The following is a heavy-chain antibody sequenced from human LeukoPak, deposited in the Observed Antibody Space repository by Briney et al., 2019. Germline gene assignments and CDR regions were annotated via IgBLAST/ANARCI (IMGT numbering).Heavy chain of an antibody. Sequence: GGSLRLSCAASGFTFTSYTMNWVRQAPGKGLEWVSSISSSGSYIYYADSVKGRFTISRDNAKNSLYLQMNSLRAEDTAAYYCARDHYGDYSFDYWGQGTLVTVSS. CDR3: ARDHYGDYSFDY. D-gene: IGHD4-17*01. V-gene: IGHV3-21*01. CDR1: GFTFTSYT. CDR2: ISSSGSYI. J-gene: IGHJ4*02.